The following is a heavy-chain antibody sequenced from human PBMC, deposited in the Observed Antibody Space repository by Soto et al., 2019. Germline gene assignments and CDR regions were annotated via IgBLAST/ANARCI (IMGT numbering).Heavy chain of an antibody. CDR1: GFRISNYF. D-gene: IGHD3-10*01. J-gene: IGHJ6*02. V-gene: IGHV3-7*03. CDR2: IKEDGSEK. Sequence: GGSLRLSCVGSGFRISNYFMSWVRQAPGKGLEWVANIKEDGSEKYYVESVNGRFTISRDNAKNSLYLQVNSLRDEDTAVYYCARPRFRGMDVWGQGXTVTVYS. CDR3: ARPRFRGMDV.